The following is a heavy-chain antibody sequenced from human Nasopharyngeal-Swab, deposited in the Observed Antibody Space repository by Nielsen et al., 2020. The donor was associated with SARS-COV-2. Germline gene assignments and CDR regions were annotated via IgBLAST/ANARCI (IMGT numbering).Heavy chain of an antibody. CDR2: INAGNGNT. CDR1: GYTFTSYA. D-gene: IGHD6-6*01. CDR3: ARGGRYSSSSRIYYYMDV. Sequence: ASVKVSCKASGYTFTSYAMHWVRQAPVQRLEWMGWINAGNGNTKYSQKFQGRVTITRDTSASTAYMELSSLRSEDTAVYYCARGGRYSSSSRIYYYMDVWGKGTTVTVSS. V-gene: IGHV1-3*01. J-gene: IGHJ6*03.